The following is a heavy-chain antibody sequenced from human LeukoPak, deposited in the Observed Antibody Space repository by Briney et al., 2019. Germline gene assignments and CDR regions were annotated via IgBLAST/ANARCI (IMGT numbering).Heavy chain of an antibody. Sequence: PSETLSLTCTVSGGSISSYYWSWIRQPPGKGLEWIGYIYYSGSTNYNPSHKSRVTISVDTSKNQFSLKLSSVTAADTAVYYCARDGGGNWFDPWGQGTLVTVSS. CDR3: ARDGGGNWFDP. D-gene: IGHD3-16*01. CDR2: IYYSGST. J-gene: IGHJ5*02. CDR1: GGSISSYY. V-gene: IGHV4-59*01.